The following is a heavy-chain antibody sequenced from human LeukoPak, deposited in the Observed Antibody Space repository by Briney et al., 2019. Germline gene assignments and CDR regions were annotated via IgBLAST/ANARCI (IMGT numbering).Heavy chain of an antibody. V-gene: IGHV4-4*07. CDR1: GGSISSYY. J-gene: IGHJ4*02. Sequence: SETLSLTCTVSGGSISSYYWSWIRQPAGKGLEWIGRIYTSGSTNYNPSLKSRVTMSVDTSKNQFSLKLSSVTAADTAVYYCVRMSLSSSGSYPSYWGQGTLVTVSS. CDR2: IYTSGST. CDR3: VRMSLSSSGSYPSY. D-gene: IGHD3-10*01.